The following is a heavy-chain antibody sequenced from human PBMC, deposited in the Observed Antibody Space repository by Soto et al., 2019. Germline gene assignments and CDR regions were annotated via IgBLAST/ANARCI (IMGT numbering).Heavy chain of an antibody. CDR3: ARDWAVGAQRGSFPFDY. CDR1: GYTFTSYG. Sequence: QVQLVQSGAEVKKPGASVKVSCKASGYTFTSYGISWVRQAPGQGLEWMGWISAYNGNTNYAQKFQGRVTMTTDTSTSTAYMELRSLRSDDTAVYYCARDWAVGAQRGSFPFDYWGQGTLVTVSS. V-gene: IGHV1-18*01. J-gene: IGHJ4*02. CDR2: ISAYNGNT. D-gene: IGHD1-26*01.